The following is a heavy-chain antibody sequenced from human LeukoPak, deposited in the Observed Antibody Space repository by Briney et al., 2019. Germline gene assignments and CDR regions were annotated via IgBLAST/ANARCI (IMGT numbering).Heavy chain of an antibody. CDR3: AADKGLRLGELSLWFDP. V-gene: IGHV1-8*01. Sequence: ASVKVSCKASGYTFTSYDINWVRQATGQGLEWMGWMNPNSGNTGYAQKFQGRVTMTRNTSISTAYMELSSLRSEDTAVYYCAADKGLRLGELSLWFDPWGQGTLVTVSS. CDR2: MNPNSGNT. CDR1: GYTFTSYD. D-gene: IGHD3-16*02. J-gene: IGHJ5*02.